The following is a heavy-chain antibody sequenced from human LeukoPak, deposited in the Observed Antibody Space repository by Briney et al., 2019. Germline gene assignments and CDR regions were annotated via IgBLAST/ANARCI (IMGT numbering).Heavy chain of an antibody. CDR2: IYHSGST. V-gene: IGHV4-38-2*02. CDR3: ARGKGLDY. CDR1: GYSISSGYY. J-gene: IGHJ4*02. Sequence: SETLSLTCTVSGYSISSGYYWGWIRQPPGKGLEWIGSIYHSGSTYYNPSLKSRVTISVDRSKNQFSLKLSSVTAADTAVYYCARGKGLDYWGQGTLVTVSS.